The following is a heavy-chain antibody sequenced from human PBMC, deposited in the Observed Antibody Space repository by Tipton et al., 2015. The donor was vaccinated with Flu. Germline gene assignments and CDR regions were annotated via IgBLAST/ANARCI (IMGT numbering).Heavy chain of an antibody. CDR2: ISSSGSTI. D-gene: IGHD6-6*01. V-gene: IGHV3-48*03. Sequence: SLRLSCAASGFTFSSYEMNWVRQAPGKGLEWVSYISSSGSTIYYADSVKGRFTISRDNAKNSLYLQMNSLRAEDTAVYYCARARPPNGMDVWGQGTTVTVSS. CDR3: ARARPPNGMDV. CDR1: GFTFSSYE. J-gene: IGHJ6*02.